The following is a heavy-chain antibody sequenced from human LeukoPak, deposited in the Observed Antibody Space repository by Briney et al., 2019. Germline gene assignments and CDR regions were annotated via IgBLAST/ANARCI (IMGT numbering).Heavy chain of an antibody. D-gene: IGHD6-13*01. CDR3: ATAPAAADSW. J-gene: IGHJ4*02. Sequence: AGGSLRLFCAASGFTFGRFWMTWLRQAPGKGLEWVANIKPDGTKKTYVDSVKGRFIVSRDNAKNSLYLQMNSLRADDTAVYYCATAPAAADSWWGQGTLVAVSS. CDR2: IKPDGTKK. CDR1: GFTFGRFW. V-gene: IGHV3-7*01.